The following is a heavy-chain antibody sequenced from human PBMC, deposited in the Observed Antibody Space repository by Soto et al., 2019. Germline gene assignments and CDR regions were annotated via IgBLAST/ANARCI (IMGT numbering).Heavy chain of an antibody. V-gene: IGHV3-23*01. Sequence: GGSLRLSCAASGFTFSSYAMSWVRQAPGKGLEWVSAISGSGGSTYYADPVKGRFTISRDNSKNTLYLQMNSLRAEDTAVYYCAKVPYYDFWSGTSKRYFDYWGQGTLVTVSS. CDR3: AKVPYYDFWSGTSKRYFDY. CDR1: GFTFSSYA. CDR2: ISGSGGST. D-gene: IGHD3-3*01. J-gene: IGHJ4*02.